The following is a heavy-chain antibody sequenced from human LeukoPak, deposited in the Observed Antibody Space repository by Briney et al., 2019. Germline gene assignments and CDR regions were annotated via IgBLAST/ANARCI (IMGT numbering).Heavy chain of an antibody. CDR2: ISSSGSTI. Sequence: KSGESLRLSCAASGFTFSDYYMSWIRQAPGKGLEWVSYISSSGSTIYYADSVKGRFTISRDNAKNSLYLQMNSLRAEDTAVYYCARGRYYYDSSGYYYNYNWFDPWGQGTLVTVSS. CDR1: GFTFSDYY. CDR3: ARGRYYYDSSGYYYNYNWFDP. V-gene: IGHV3-11*01. J-gene: IGHJ5*02. D-gene: IGHD3-22*01.